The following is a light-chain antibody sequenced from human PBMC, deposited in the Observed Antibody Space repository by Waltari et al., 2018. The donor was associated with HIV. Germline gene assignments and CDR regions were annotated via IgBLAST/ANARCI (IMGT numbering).Light chain of an antibody. CDR3: QQRYIWLS. CDR2: DAS. V-gene: IGKV3-11*01. J-gene: IGKJ4*01. CDR1: QSVSRY. Sequence: EIVLTQSPATLSLSPGERATLSCRAMQSVSRYLAWYQHKPGQAPRLLIYDASNRATGIPAMFSGSGSGTDFTLTISSLEPEDFAVYYCQQRYIWLSFGGGTKVEIK.